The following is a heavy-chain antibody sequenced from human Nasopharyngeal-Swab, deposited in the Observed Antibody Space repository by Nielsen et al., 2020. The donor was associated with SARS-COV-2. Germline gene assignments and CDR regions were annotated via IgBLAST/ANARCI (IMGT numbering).Heavy chain of an antibody. J-gene: IGHJ3*02. Sequence: GESLKISCAASGFTFSSYAMSWVRQAPGKGLEWVSAISGSGGSTYYADSVKGRFTISRDNSKNTLYLQMNSLRAEDTAVYYCARSLGSGWFDAFEIWGQGTMVTVSS. V-gene: IGHV3-23*01. CDR2: ISGSGGST. CDR1: GFTFSSYA. D-gene: IGHD6-19*01. CDR3: ARSLGSGWFDAFEI.